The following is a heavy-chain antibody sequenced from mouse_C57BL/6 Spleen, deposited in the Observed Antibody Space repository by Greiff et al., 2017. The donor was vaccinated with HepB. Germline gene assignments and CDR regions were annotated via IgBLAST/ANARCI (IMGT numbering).Heavy chain of an antibody. CDR3: ARGGYYGYDSDYFDY. D-gene: IGHD2-2*01. CDR1: GYTFTDYE. J-gene: IGHJ2*01. CDR2: IDPETGGT. V-gene: IGHV1-15*01. Sequence: QVQLKESGAELVRPGASVTLSCKASGYTFTDYEMHWVKQTPVHGLEWIGAIDPETGGTAYNQKFKGKAILTADKSSSTAYMELRSLTSEDSAVYYCARGGYYGYDSDYFDYWGQGTTLTVSS.